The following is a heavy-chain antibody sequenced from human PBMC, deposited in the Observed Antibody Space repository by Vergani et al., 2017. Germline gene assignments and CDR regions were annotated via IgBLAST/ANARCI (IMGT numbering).Heavy chain of an antibody. CDR1: GGSFTSYH. CDR2: IDHTGGP. Sequence: QVQLQQWGGGLLKPSETLSLTCVVTGGSFTSYHWTWIRQSPAEGLEWVGDIDHTGGPDSNPSLKSRLTMSVDNARNQFSLTLNSVTATDTAIYFCARVNTETNGHLYYYYYMDVWGQGTAVTVS. D-gene: IGHD4-11*01. CDR3: ARVNTETNGHLYYYYYMDV. J-gene: IGHJ6*03. V-gene: IGHV4-34*01.